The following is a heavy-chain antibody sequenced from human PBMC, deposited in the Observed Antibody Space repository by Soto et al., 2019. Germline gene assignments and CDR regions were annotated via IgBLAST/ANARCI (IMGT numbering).Heavy chain of an antibody. CDR1: GFSFSTYA. Sequence: GGSLRLSCAASGFSFSTYAMSWVRHAPGKGLEWVSTLSGTGRSTYYADSVKGRLTISRDTSKNTLYLQITSLIGDATAVYDCAKGPGWHYDSSPREYCEYWGRGTLCTVAS. V-gene: IGHV3-23*01. J-gene: IGHJ4*02. D-gene: IGHD3-22*01. CDR2: LSGTGRST. CDR3: AKGPGWHYDSSPREYCEY.